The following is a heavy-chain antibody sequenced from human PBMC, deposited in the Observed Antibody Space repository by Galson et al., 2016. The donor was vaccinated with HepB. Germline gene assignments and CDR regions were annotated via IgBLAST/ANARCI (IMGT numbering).Heavy chain of an antibody. CDR3: ARDREQQPAN. CDR1: GYPFSNYY. D-gene: IGHD6-13*01. CDR2: INPSGGAT. J-gene: IGHJ4*02. Sequence: SVKVSCKASGYPFSNYYMHWVRQAPGQGLEWMGIINPSGGATRYAHKFQDRVTMTRDTSTGTVYLELSTLRSEDSAVYFCARDREQQPANWGQGTLVTVSS. V-gene: IGHV1-46*01.